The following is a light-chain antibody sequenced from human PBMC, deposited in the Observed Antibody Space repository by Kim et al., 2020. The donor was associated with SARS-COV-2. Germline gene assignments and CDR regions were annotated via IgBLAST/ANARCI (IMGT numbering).Light chain of an antibody. J-gene: IGLJ3*02. Sequence: ALGLTVTVKDQGDSFRSFYASWYHQKPVQAHVLVIHGKKNRPSGIPDRFSGSASENSATLTITGAQAEDEGDYYCNSRDTNNNHLVFGGGTQLTVL. CDR2: GKK. CDR3: NSRDTNNNHLV. V-gene: IGLV3-19*01. CDR1: SFRSFY.